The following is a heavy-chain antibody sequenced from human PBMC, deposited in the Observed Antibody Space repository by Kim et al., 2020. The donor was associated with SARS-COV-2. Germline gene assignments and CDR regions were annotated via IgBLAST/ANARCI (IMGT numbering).Heavy chain of an antibody. CDR2: IKRTGTRD. CDR3: AGAVAGRIDAFD. J-gene: IGHJ3*01. D-gene: IGHD6-19*01. V-gene: IGHV3-7*04. CDR1: GFTIERFRFGGFW. Sequence: GGSLRLSCVASGFTIERFRFGGFWMSWVRQPPGKGLEWGATIKRTGTRDYYVDSMKGRSTISRENAHNPQYLNVTTLRTDDTAMYSCAGAVAGRIDAFD.